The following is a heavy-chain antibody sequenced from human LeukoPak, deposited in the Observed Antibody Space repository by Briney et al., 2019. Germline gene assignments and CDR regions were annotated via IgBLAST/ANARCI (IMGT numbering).Heavy chain of an antibody. J-gene: IGHJ4*02. Sequence: SETLSLTCAVYGGSFSGYYWSWIRQPPGKGPEWIGEINHSGSTNYNPSLKSRVTISVDTSKNQFSLKLSSVTAADTAVYYCARVTYCGGDCYSGRGDYFDYWGQGTLVTASS. V-gene: IGHV4-34*01. CDR1: GGSFSGYY. CDR3: ARVTYCGGDCYSGRGDYFDY. CDR2: INHSGST. D-gene: IGHD2-21*02.